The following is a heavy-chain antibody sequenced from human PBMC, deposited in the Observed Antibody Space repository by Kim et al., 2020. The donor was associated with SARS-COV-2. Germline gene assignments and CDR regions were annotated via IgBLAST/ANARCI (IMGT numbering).Heavy chain of an antibody. D-gene: IGHD1-26*01. J-gene: IGHJ6*02. Sequence: GGSLRLSCAASGFTFSSYAMSWVRQAPGKGLEWVSAISGSGGSTYYADSVKGRFTISRDNSKNTLYLQMNSLRAEDTAVYYCAKGPESGSYYPYYYYYGMDVWGQGTTVTVSS. CDR1: GFTFSSYA. V-gene: IGHV3-23*01. CDR2: ISGSGGST. CDR3: AKGPESGSYYPYYYYYGMDV.